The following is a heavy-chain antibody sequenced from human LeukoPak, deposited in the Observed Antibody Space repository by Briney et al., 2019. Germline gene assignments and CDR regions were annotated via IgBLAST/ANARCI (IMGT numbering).Heavy chain of an antibody. V-gene: IGHV1-69*02. CDR3: ASDIVVVPAAIARTNFQH. J-gene: IGHJ1*01. CDR1: GGTFSSYT. D-gene: IGHD2-2*01. Sequence: ASVKVSCKDSGGTFSSYTISWVRQAPGQGLEWMGRIIPILGIANYAQKFQGRVTITADKSTSTAYMELSSLRSEDTAVYYCASDIVVVPAAIARTNFQHWGQGTLVTVSS. CDR2: IIPILGIA.